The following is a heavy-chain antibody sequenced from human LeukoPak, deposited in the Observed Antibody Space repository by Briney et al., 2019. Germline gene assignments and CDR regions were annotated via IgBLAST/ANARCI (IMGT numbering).Heavy chain of an antibody. CDR3: ARDTYDSSGYYYRNFDY. CDR1: GGTFTSYY. CDR2: INPSGGST. D-gene: IGHD3-22*01. V-gene: IGHV1-46*01. J-gene: IGHJ4*02. Sequence: ASVKVSCKASGGTFTSYYMHWVRQAPGQGLEWMGIINPSGGSTSYAQKFQGRVTMTRDTSTSTVYMELSSLRSEDTAVYYCARDTYDSSGYYYRNFDYWGQGTLVTVSS.